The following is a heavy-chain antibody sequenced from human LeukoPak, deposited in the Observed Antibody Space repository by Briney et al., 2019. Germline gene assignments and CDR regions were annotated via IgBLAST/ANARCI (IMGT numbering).Heavy chain of an antibody. Sequence: GGSLRLSCAASGFAFNTYSMNWVRQAPGKGLEWVSFIFSSSTYIYYTDSVKGRFTISRDKSKNTLYLQMNSLRAEDTALYYCAKGVYSSGSKDAFDIWGQGTMVTVSS. V-gene: IGHV3-21*04. CDR3: AKGVYSSGSKDAFDI. CDR2: IFSSSTYI. CDR1: GFAFNTYS. D-gene: IGHD6-19*01. J-gene: IGHJ3*02.